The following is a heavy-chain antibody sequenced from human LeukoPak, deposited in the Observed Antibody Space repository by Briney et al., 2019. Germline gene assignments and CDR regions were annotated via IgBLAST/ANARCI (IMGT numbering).Heavy chain of an antibody. J-gene: IGHJ4*02. CDR2: IYYSGST. Sequence: SETLSLTCTVSGGSISSYYWSWIRQPPGKGLEWIGYIYYSGSTNYNPSLKSRVTISVDTSKSQFSLKLSSVTAADTAVYYCARTSYKPRTPYYFDYLGQGTLVTVSS. D-gene: IGHD3-10*01. CDR1: GGSISSYY. V-gene: IGHV4-59*08. CDR3: ARTSYKPRTPYYFDY.